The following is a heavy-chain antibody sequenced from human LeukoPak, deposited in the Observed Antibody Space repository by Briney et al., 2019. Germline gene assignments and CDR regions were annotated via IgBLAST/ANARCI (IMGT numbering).Heavy chain of an antibody. Sequence: SETLSLTCTVSGGSISSSSYYWGWIRQPPGKGLEWIGYIHYSGSSNYNPSLKSRVTISLDTSKNQFSLKLSSVTAADTAVYYCARGAAATYWGQGTLVTVSS. CDR1: GGSISSSSYY. V-gene: IGHV4-61*05. CDR3: ARGAAATY. D-gene: IGHD6-13*01. J-gene: IGHJ4*02. CDR2: IHYSGSS.